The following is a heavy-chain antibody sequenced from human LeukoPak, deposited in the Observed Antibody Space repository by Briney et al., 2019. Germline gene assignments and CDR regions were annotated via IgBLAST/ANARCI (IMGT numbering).Heavy chain of an antibody. CDR1: GGSIGTYS. CDR3: ARDQTSHSYYYMDV. V-gene: IGHV4-4*07. CDR2: IYGGRNT. Sequence: SETLSLTCTVSGGSIGTYSWTWIWQPAGKGLEWIGRIYGGRNTNYNPSLKSRVTMSVDTSKNHFSLKLSSVTAADTAVYYCARDQTSHSYYYMDVWGKGTTVTVSS. J-gene: IGHJ6*03.